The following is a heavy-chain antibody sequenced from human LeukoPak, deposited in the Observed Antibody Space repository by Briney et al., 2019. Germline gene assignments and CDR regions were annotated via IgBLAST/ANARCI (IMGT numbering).Heavy chain of an antibody. V-gene: IGHV3-9*01. CDR3: ARVRGYSYGYFDY. J-gene: IGHJ4*02. CDR2: ISWNSGSI. CDR1: GFTFDDYA. Sequence: GGSLRLSCAASGFTFDDYAMHWVRQAPGKGLEWASGISWNSGSIGYADSVKGRFTISRDNAKSSLYLQMNSLRAEDTALYYCARVRGYSYGYFDYWGQGTLVTVSS. D-gene: IGHD5-18*01.